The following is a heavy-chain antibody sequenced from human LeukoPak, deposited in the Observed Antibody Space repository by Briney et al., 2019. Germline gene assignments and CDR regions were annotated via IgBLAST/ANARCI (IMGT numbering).Heavy chain of an antibody. J-gene: IGHJ6*02. CDR1: GYTFTSYG. D-gene: IGHD2-15*01. V-gene: IGHV1-18*01. CDR3: AREGRTCSGGSCYSLYYYYYGMDV. Sequence: ASVKVSCKASGYTFTSYGISWVRQAPGQGLEWMGWISAYNGNTNYAQKLQGRVTMTTGTSTSTAYMELRSLRSDDTAVYYCAREGRTCSGGSCYSLYYYYYGMDVWGQGTTVTVSS. CDR2: ISAYNGNT.